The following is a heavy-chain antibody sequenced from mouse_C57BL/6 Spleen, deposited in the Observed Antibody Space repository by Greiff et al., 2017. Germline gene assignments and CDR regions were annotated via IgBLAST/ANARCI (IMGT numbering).Heavy chain of an antibody. J-gene: IGHJ4*01. CDR2: ISSGSSTI. Sequence: EVQLQESGGGLVKPGGSLKLSCAASGFTFSDYGMHWVRQAPEKGLEWVAYISSGSSTIYYADTVKGRFTISRDNAKNTLFLQMTSLRSEDTAMYYCARPVVAPYAMDYWGQGTSVTVSS. CDR1: GFTFSDYG. CDR3: ARPVVAPYAMDY. D-gene: IGHD1-1*01. V-gene: IGHV5-17*01.